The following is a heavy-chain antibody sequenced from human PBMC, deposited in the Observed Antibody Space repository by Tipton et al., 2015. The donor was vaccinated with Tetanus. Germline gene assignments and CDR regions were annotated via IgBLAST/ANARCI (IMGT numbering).Heavy chain of an antibody. V-gene: IGHV1-18*01. CDR1: GYTFTHYG. Sequence: QVQLVQSGAEVKKPGASVKVSCKASGYTFTHYGVNWVRQAPGQGLEWMGWISPFNENVNHAEKFNGRLTMTTDRSTATVYMDLRGLRSDDTAVYYCARGRGLGPHEYFEHWGQGNLVTVSS. J-gene: IGHJ5*02. CDR2: ISPFNENV. CDR3: ARGRGLGPHEYFEH. D-gene: IGHD3/OR15-3a*01.